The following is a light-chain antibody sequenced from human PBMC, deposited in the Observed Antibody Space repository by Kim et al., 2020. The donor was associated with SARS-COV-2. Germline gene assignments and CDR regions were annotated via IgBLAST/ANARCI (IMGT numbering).Light chain of an antibody. CDR1: QSVSSSY. Sequence: PGERATLSCRASQSVSSSYLAWYQQKPGQAPRLLIYGASSRATGIPDRFSGSGSGTDFTLIISTLEPEDSAVYYCQQYGSSPRYTFGQGTKLEI. J-gene: IGKJ2*01. CDR2: GAS. V-gene: IGKV3-20*01. CDR3: QQYGSSPRYT.